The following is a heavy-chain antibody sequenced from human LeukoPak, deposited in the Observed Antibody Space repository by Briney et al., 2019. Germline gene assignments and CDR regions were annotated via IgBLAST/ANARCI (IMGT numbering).Heavy chain of an antibody. J-gene: IGHJ3*02. D-gene: IGHD2-15*01. CDR1: GFTFDDYA. V-gene: IGHV3-43*02. Sequence: GGSLRLSCAASGFTFDDYAMHWVRQAPGKGLEWVSLISGDGGSTYYADSVKGRFTISRDNSKNSLYLQMNSLKAEDTAVYYCARGGYHHGFDIWGQGTMVTVSS. CDR2: ISGDGGST. CDR3: ARGGYHHGFDI.